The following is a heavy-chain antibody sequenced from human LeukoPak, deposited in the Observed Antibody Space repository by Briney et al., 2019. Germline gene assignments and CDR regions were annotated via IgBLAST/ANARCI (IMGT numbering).Heavy chain of an antibody. CDR1: GFTFSSYS. J-gene: IGHJ4*02. Sequence: GGSLRLSCAASGFTFSSYSMNWVRQAPGKGLEWVSSISSSSSYIYYADSVKGRFTISRDNAKNSLYLQMNSLRAEDTAVYYCARGRSGSHYFDYCGQGTLVTVSS. CDR2: ISSSSSYI. D-gene: IGHD1-26*01. V-gene: IGHV3-21*01. CDR3: ARGRSGSHYFDY.